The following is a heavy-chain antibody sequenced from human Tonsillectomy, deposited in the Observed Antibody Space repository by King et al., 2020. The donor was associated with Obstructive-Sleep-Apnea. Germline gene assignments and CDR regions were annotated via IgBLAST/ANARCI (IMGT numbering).Heavy chain of an antibody. Sequence: VQLVESGGGLVQPGGSLRLSCAASGFTFSRYSMNWVRQAPGKGLEWASYISNSGDTVYYADSVKGRFTVSRDNAKNSLYLQMNSLRAEDTAVYYCARDLAHYYDTSGLYWGQGTLVTVSS. CDR3: ARDLAHYYDTSGLY. V-gene: IGHV3-48*01. D-gene: IGHD3-22*01. CDR1: GFTFSRYS. J-gene: IGHJ4*02. CDR2: ISNSGDTV.